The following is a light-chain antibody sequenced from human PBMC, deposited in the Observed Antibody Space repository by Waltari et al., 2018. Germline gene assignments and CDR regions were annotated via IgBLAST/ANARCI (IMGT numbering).Light chain of an antibody. J-gene: IGKJ2*01. Sequence: DIVMTQSPDSLAVSLGERSTINCKSRQSVLYSSHNLNYLAWYQQKPGQPPNLLIYWAPTRESGVPDRFSGSGSGTDFTLTISSLQAEDVAVYYCQQFYSTPYTFGQGTKLEIK. V-gene: IGKV4-1*01. CDR3: QQFYSTPYT. CDR2: WAP. CDR1: QSVLYSSHNLNY.